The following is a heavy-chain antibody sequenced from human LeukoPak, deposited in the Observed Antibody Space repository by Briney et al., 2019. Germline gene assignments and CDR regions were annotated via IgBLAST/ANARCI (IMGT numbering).Heavy chain of an antibody. CDR1: GFTFSSYA. CDR2: ISYDGSNK. CDR3: ARDGDYYDSSGYFDY. Sequence: GGSLRLSCAASGFTFSSYAMHWARQAPGKGLEWVAVISYDGSNKYYADSVKGRFTISRDNSKNTLYLQMNSLRAEDTAVYYCARDGDYYDSSGYFDYWGQGTLVTVSS. J-gene: IGHJ4*02. V-gene: IGHV3-30-3*01. D-gene: IGHD3-22*01.